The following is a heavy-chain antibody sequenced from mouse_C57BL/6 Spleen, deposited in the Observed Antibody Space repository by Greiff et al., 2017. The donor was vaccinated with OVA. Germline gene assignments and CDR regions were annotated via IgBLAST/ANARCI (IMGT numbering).Heavy chain of an antibody. V-gene: IGHV1-59*01. CDR1: GYTFTSYW. CDR2: IDPSDSYT. D-gene: IGHD2-14*01. Sequence: VQLQQPGAELVRPGTSVKLSCKASGYTFTSYWMHWVKQRPGQGLEWIGVIDPSDSYTNYNQKFKGKATLTVDTSSSTAYMQLSSLTSEDSAVYYCARGVRSDYFDYWGQGTTLTVSS. J-gene: IGHJ2*01. CDR3: ARGVRSDYFDY.